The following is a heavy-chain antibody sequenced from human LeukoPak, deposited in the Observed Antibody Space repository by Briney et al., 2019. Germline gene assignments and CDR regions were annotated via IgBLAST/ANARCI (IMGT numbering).Heavy chain of an antibody. CDR2: INHSGST. Sequence: SQTLSLTCSVSGDSISSGVYYWSWIRRPPGKGLEWIVEINHSGSTNYNPSLKSRVTVSVDTSKNQFSLKLSSVTAADTAVYYCARGQPITMIVVVDHYFDYWGQGTLVTVSS. CDR1: GDSISSGVYY. CDR3: ARGQPITMIVVVDHYFDY. J-gene: IGHJ4*02. V-gene: IGHV4-34*01. D-gene: IGHD3-22*01.